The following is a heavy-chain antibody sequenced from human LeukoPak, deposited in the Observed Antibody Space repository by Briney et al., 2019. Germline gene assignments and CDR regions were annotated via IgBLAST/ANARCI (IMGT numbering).Heavy chain of an antibody. CDR3: ARGDSGWYLGLGFDY. CDR1: GYSXSXXFY. V-gene: IGHV4-38-2*02. D-gene: IGHD6-19*01. J-gene: IGHJ4*02. Sequence: CTXXGYSXSXXFYWGXXXQXXXXGXXXXXXIYSSGSTYYNPSLKSRVTISVDTSKNQVALKLRSVTAADTAVYYCARGDSGWYLGLGFDYWGQGTLVTVSS. CDR2: IYSSGST.